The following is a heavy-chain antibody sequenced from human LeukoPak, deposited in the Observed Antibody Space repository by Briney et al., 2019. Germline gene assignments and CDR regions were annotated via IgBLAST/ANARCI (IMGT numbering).Heavy chain of an antibody. Sequence: PSETLSLTCTVSDGSISSYYWSWIRQPAGKGLEWIGRIYSSGSTNYNPSLKSRVTMSVDTSKNQFSLKLSSVTAADTAVHYCARDRYDSVYNWFDPWGQGTLVTVSS. CDR2: IYSSGST. CDR1: DGSISSYY. J-gene: IGHJ5*02. V-gene: IGHV4-4*07. CDR3: ARDRYDSVYNWFDP. D-gene: IGHD3-22*01.